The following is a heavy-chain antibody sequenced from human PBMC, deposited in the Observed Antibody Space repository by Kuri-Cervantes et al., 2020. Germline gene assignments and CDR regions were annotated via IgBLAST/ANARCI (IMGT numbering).Heavy chain of an antibody. Sequence: SLKISCAASGFTFDDYAMHWVRQAPGKGLEWVSGISWNSGSIGYADSVKGRFTISRDNAKNSLYLQMNSLRAEDTAVYYCARVLLKIPDYGGNWGWFDPWGQGTLVTVSS. V-gene: IGHV3-9*01. J-gene: IGHJ5*02. D-gene: IGHD4-23*01. CDR2: ISWNSGSI. CDR1: GFTFDDYA. CDR3: ARVLLKIPDYGGNWGWFDP.